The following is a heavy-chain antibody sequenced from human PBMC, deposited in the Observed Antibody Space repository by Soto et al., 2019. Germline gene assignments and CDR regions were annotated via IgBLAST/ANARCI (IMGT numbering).Heavy chain of an antibody. V-gene: IGHV3-33*01. D-gene: IGHD3-10*01. CDR2: IWYDGSNK. CDR1: GFTFSSYG. J-gene: IGHJ5*02. Sequence: PGGSLRLSCAASGFTFSSYGMHWVRQAPGKGLEWVAVIWYDGSNKYYADSVKGRFTISRDNSKNTLYLQMNSLRAEDTAVYYCARDTYYYGSGSYYTLDPWGQGTLVTVSS. CDR3: ARDTYYYGSGSYYTLDP.